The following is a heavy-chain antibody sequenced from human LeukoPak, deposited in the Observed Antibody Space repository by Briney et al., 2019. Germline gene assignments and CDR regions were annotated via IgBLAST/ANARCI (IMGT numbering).Heavy chain of an antibody. CDR1: GDSISTYY. D-gene: IGHD5-12*01. CDR2: MYYSGST. V-gene: IGHV4-59*01. CDR3: ARGVAGYGPYDY. J-gene: IGHJ4*02. Sequence: SETLSLTCTVSGDSISTYYWSWIRQPPGKGLEWIGYMYYSGSTNYNPSLKSRVTISLDTPRNQFSLRLNSVTAADTAVYYCARGVAGYGPYDYWGQGTLVTVSS.